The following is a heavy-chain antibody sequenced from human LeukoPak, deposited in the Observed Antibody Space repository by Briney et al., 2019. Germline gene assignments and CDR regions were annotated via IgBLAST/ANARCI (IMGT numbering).Heavy chain of an antibody. D-gene: IGHD1-1*01. Sequence: GGSLRLSCAASGFTFSSYSMNWVRQAPGKGLEWVSSISSSSYIYYADSVKGRFTISRDNAKNSLYLQMNSLRAEDTAVYYCARTGTEYDAFDIWGQGTMVTVSS. CDR2: ISSSSYI. CDR1: GFTFSSYS. V-gene: IGHV3-21*01. CDR3: ARTGTEYDAFDI. J-gene: IGHJ3*02.